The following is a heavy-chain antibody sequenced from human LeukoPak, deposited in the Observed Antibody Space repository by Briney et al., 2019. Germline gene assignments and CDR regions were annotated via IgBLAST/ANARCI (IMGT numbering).Heavy chain of an antibody. Sequence: PGRSLRLSCAASGFTFSSYAMHWVRQAPGKGLEWVAVISYDGSNKYYADSVKGRFTISRDNSKNTLYLQMNSLRAEDTAVYYCARDSEGEYYPHWGQGTLVTVSS. D-gene: IGHD3-10*01. J-gene: IGHJ1*01. CDR3: ARDSEGEYYPH. V-gene: IGHV3-30-3*01. CDR2: ISYDGSNK. CDR1: GFTFSSYA.